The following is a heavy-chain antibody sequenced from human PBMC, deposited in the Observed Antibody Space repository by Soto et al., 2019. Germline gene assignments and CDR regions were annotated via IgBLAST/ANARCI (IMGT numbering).Heavy chain of an antibody. CDR1: GGTFSSYA. J-gene: IGHJ6*02. CDR3: ARMLGYCSSTSCYTMYYYGMDV. V-gene: IGHV1-69*01. Sequence: QVQLVQSGAEVKKPGSSVKDSCKASGGTFSSYAISWVRQAPGQGLEWMGGIIPIFGTANYAQKFQGRVTITADESTSTAYMELSSLRSEDTAVYYCARMLGYCSSTSCYTMYYYGMDVWGQGTTVTVSS. CDR2: IIPIFGTA. D-gene: IGHD2-2*02.